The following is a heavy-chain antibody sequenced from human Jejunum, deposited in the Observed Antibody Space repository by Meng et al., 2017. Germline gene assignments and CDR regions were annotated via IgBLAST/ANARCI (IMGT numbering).Heavy chain of an antibody. D-gene: IGHD2-8*01. CDR2: ISGGTGYI. CDR1: GFTFSSHT. J-gene: IGHJ4*02. Sequence: EVHLVESWGGLVKPGGSLRLSCAASGFTFSSHTMNWVRQAPGKGLEWVSSISGGTGYIYYADSVKGRFTISRDNAKNSLYLHMNSLRAEDTAVYFCARAEMETRFDSWGLGTLVTVSS. CDR3: ARAEMETRFDS. V-gene: IGHV3-21*01.